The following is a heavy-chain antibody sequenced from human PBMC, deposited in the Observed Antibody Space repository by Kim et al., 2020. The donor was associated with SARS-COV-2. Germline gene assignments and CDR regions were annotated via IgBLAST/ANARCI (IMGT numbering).Heavy chain of an antibody. V-gene: IGHV3-15*01. D-gene: IGHD6-19*01. Sequence: GGSLRLSCAASGFTFSNAWMSWVRQAPGKGLEWVGRIKSKTDGGTTDYAAPVKGRFTISRDDSKNTLYLQMNSLKTEDTAVYYCTTDPSTYSSDQPFDYWGQGTLVTVSS. CDR2: IKSKTDGGTT. J-gene: IGHJ4*02. CDR3: TTDPSTYSSDQPFDY. CDR1: GFTFSNAW.